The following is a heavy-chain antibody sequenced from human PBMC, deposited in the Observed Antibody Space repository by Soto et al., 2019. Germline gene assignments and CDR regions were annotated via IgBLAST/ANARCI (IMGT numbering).Heavy chain of an antibody. CDR2: IYTNGGT. V-gene: IGHV4-4*07. Sequence: QVQLQESGPGLVKPSETLSLTCTVSGGSINGYFWSWTRQPAGKGLEWIGRIYTNGGTNYNPSLKSRVDMSIDASKNPFSLMLTSVTAADTAVYYCAREGTDYSGYYYGMDVWGQGSTVTVSS. J-gene: IGHJ6*02. D-gene: IGHD4-4*01. CDR3: AREGTDYSGYYYGMDV. CDR1: GGSINGYF.